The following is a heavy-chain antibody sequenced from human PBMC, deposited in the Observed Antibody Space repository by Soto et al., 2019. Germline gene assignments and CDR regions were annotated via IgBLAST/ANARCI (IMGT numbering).Heavy chain of an antibody. Sequence: SETLSLTCTVSGGSISSGGYYWSWIRQPPGKGLEWIGYIYYSGSANYNPSLKSRVTISVDTSKDQFSLKLRSVTAADTAVYYCVKGGTSKFDPWGQGALVTVSS. CDR2: IYYSGSA. V-gene: IGHV4-61*08. D-gene: IGHD1-26*01. CDR1: GGSISSGGYY. CDR3: VKGGTSKFDP. J-gene: IGHJ5*02.